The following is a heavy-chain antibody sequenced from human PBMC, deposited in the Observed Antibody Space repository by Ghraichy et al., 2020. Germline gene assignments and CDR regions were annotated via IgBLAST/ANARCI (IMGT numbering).Heavy chain of an antibody. J-gene: IGHJ6*02. CDR3: ARDKGFCGTTSCYSHYFYGVDV. CDR1: GYSFTSYG. V-gene: IGHV1-18*01. D-gene: IGHD2-2*01. CDR2: IGTFSGNT. Sequence: ASVKVSCKASGYSFTSYGISWVRQAPGQGLEWMGWIGTFSGNTDYSQKLQDRLTMTIDTSTSTAYMELRSLRSDDSAVYFCARDKGFCGTTSCYSHYFYGVDVWGQGTTVTVTS.